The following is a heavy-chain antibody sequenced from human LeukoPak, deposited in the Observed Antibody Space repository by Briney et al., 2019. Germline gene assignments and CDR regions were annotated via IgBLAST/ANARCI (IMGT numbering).Heavy chain of an antibody. CDR3: AKGEGDYGVLEY. J-gene: IGHJ4*02. V-gene: IGHV3-30*04. D-gene: IGHD4-17*01. CDR2: ISYDGSNK. Sequence: GGSLTLSCAASGFTFSSYAMHWVRQPPGKGLGWVAVISYDGSNKYYADSVKGRFTISRDNSKNTLYLQMNSLRAEDTALYYCAKGEGDYGVLEYWGQGTLVTVSS. CDR1: GFTFSSYA.